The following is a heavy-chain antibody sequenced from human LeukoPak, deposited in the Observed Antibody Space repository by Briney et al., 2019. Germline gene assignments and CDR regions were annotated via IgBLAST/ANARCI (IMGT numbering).Heavy chain of an antibody. CDR2: INHSGST. D-gene: IGHD6-19*01. CDR1: GGSFSGYY. V-gene: IGHV4-34*01. CDR3: ARVASSIAVAGRYYFDY. J-gene: IGHJ4*02. Sequence: SETLSLTCAVYGGSFSGYYWSLIRQPPWKGLEWIGEINHSGSTNYNPSLKSRVTISVDTSKNQFSLKLSSVTAADTAVYYCARVASSIAVAGRYYFDYWGQGTLVTVSS.